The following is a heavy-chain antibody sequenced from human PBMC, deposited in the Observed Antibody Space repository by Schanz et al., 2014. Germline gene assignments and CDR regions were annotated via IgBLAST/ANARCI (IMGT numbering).Heavy chain of an antibody. Sequence: ESGGGLAQPGGSLRLSCAASGFTFSSYDMHWVRQVTGKGLEWVSGIGTAGDTYYPDSVKGRFTISRENAQNSLFLQLNTLRAGDTAVYYCARVVGSGWHYFDLWGQGTLVTVSS. CDR2: IGTAGDT. V-gene: IGHV3-13*04. J-gene: IGHJ4*02. CDR1: GFTFSSYD. D-gene: IGHD6-19*01. CDR3: ARVVGSGWHYFDL.